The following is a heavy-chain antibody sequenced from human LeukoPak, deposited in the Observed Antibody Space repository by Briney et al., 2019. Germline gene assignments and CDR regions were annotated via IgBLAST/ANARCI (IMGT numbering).Heavy chain of an antibody. D-gene: IGHD2-15*01. J-gene: IGHJ4*02. CDR2: ICSSNSYL. Sequence: PGGSLRLSCAASGFTFSSYSMNWDRQAPGKGREWVSTICSSNSYLYYADSVKGSFTIYRDNAKNPLYLQMISLRAEDTAVYYCARQIGAWSYVVPGVLCDYWGQGTLVTVSS. CDR1: GFTFSSYS. V-gene: IGHV3-21*01. CDR3: ARQIGAWSYVVPGVLCDY.